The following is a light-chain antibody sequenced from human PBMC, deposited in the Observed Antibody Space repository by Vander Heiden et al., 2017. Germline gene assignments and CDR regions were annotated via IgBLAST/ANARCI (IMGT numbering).Light chain of an antibody. Sequence: EIVMTQSPATLSVSPGERATLSCRASQSVSSNLAWYQQKPGQAPRLLIYGASTRATGIPARFSGSGSGTEFTLTISSLQSVDFAVNYCQQYNNWWTFGQGTKVEIK. J-gene: IGKJ1*01. CDR2: GAS. V-gene: IGKV3-15*01. CDR1: QSVSSN. CDR3: QQYNNWWT.